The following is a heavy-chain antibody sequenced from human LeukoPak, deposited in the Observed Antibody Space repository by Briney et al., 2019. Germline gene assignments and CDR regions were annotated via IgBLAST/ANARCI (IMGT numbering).Heavy chain of an antibody. V-gene: IGHV5-51*01. CDR3: ARQGSGFAPKYFYMDV. D-gene: IGHD3-10*01. CDR1: GYSFTSHW. Sequence: GESLKISCKGSGYSFTSHWIGWVRQMPGKGLEWMGIIYPGDSETRYSPSFQGQVTISADKSISTAYLQWSSLKASGTAMYYCARQGSGFAPKYFYMDVWGKGTTVIVSS. J-gene: IGHJ6*03. CDR2: IYPGDSET.